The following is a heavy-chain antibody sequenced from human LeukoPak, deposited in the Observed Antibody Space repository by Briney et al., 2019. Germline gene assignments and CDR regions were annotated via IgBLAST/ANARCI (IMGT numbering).Heavy chain of an antibody. CDR1: GGSISSSNYY. D-gene: IGHD2-15*01. CDR3: ARVDNCSGGSCYPEVYDYMDV. Sequence: SETLSLTCTVSGGSISSSNYYWGWIRQPPGKGLEWIGYIFNSGSTYYNPSLKSRVTILVDTSKNQFSLKLSSVTAADTAVYYCARVDNCSGGSCYPEVYDYMDVRGKGTTVTISS. J-gene: IGHJ6*03. CDR2: IFNSGST. V-gene: IGHV4-39*07.